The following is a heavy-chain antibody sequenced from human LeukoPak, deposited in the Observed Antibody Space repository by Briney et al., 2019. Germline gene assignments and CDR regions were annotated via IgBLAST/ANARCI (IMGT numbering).Heavy chain of an antibody. CDR1: GYSFTSYW. Sequence: GESLKISCKGSGYSFTSYWIGWVRQMPGKGLEWMGIIYPGDSDTRYSPSFQGQVTISADKSISTAYLQWSSLKASDTAMYYCARSRTRKNYYYYMDVWGKGTTVTISS. CDR2: IYPGDSDT. V-gene: IGHV5-51*01. J-gene: IGHJ6*03. D-gene: IGHD1-14*01. CDR3: ARSRTRKNYYYYMDV.